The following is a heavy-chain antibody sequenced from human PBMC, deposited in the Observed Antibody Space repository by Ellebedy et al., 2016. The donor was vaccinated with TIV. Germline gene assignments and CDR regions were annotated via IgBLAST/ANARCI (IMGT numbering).Heavy chain of an antibody. Sequence: SVKVSXXASGGTFSSYAISWVRQAPGQGLEWMGGIIPIFGTANYAQKFQGRVTITADKSTSTAYMELRSLRSDDTAVYYCARGTTTVTTSWFDPWGQGTLVTVSS. CDR1: GGTFSSYA. CDR3: ARGTTTVTTSWFDP. V-gene: IGHV1-69*06. CDR2: IIPIFGTA. D-gene: IGHD4-17*01. J-gene: IGHJ5*02.